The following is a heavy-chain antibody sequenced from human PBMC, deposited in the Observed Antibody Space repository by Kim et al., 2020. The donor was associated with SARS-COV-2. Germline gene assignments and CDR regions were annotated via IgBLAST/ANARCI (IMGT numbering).Heavy chain of an antibody. D-gene: IGHD3-22*01. CDR2: T. CDR3: ARVYSGYLDY. V-gene: IGHV3-13*01. Sequence: TYYPGSVKGPFTISRENAKNSLYLQMNSLRAGDTAVYYCARVYSGYLDYWGQGTLVTVSS. J-gene: IGHJ4*02.